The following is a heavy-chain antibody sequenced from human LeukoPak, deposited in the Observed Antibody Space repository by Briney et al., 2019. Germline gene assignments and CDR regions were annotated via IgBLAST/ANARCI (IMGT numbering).Heavy chain of an antibody. CDR1: GFTFSSYS. D-gene: IGHD5-24*01. J-gene: IGHJ4*02. V-gene: IGHV3-21*04. CDR2: ISSSSSYI. Sequence: GGSLRLSCAASGFTFSSYSKNWVRQAPGKGLEWVSSISSSSSYIYYADSVKGRFTISRDNSKNSLYLQMNSLRTEDTALYYCAKDTEGDGYNFIDYWGQGTLVTVSS. CDR3: AKDTEGDGYNFIDY.